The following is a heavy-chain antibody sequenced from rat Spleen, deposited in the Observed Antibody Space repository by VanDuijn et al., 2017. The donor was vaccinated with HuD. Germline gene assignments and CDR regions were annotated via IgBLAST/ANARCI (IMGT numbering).Heavy chain of an antibody. CDR2: ISYGDSSGHSST. CDR3: ARRHYGYTDYFDY. J-gene: IGHJ2*01. Sequence: EVQLVESGGGLVQPGRSMKLSCADSGFTFSDYGMAWVRQAPTKGLEWVATISYGDSSGHSSTYYRDSVKGRFTISRANAKSTLNLQMDSLRSEDTATYYCARRHYGYTDYFDYWGQGVMVTVSS. D-gene: IGHD1-9*01. V-gene: IGHV5-29*01. CDR1: GFTFSDYG.